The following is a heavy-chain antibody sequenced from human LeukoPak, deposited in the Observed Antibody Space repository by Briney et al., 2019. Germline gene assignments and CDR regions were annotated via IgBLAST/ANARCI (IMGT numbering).Heavy chain of an antibody. D-gene: IGHD6-19*01. V-gene: IGHV1-69*13. J-gene: IGHJ4*02. Sequence: SVKVSCKASGGTFSSYAISWVRQAPGQGLEWMGGIIPIFGTANYAQKFQGRVTITADESTSTAYMELSSLRSEDTAVYYCARLGIAVAGLTNWGQGTLVTVSS. CDR1: GGTFSSYA. CDR2: IIPIFGTA. CDR3: ARLGIAVAGLTN.